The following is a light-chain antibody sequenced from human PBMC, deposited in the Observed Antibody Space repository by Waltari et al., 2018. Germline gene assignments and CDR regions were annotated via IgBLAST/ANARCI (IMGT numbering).Light chain of an antibody. J-gene: IGLJ2*01. V-gene: IGLV1-51*01. CDR2: DNK. CDR3: ETWDNSLTSVV. CDR1: SSDIGNNY. Sequence: QSVLTQPPSVSAAPGQRVTISCSGSSSDIGNNYVSWYQQLPGTAPTLLIYDNKKRPSGIPDRVSGSKSGASATLGISGLQTGDEADYYCETWDNSLTSVVFGGGTKLTVL.